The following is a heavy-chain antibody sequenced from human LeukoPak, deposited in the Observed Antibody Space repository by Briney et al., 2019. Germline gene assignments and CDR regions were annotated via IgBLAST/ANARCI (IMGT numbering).Heavy chain of an antibody. V-gene: IGHV3-30*18. CDR3: AKQYRSRYYYDNSAYDY. Sequence: PGGSLRLSCAASGFTFSSYWMHWVRQAPGKGLEWVAVTSYDGSNSYYADSVKGRFTISRDNSENTLYPQMDSLRTEDTAVYYCAKQYRSRYYYDNSAYDYWGQGTLVTVSS. CDR1: GFTFSSYW. D-gene: IGHD3-22*01. CDR2: TSYDGSNS. J-gene: IGHJ4*02.